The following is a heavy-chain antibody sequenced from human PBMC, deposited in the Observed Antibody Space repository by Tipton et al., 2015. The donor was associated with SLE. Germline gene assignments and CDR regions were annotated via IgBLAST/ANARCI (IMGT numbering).Heavy chain of an antibody. J-gene: IGHJ4*02. CDR3: ARRAEYCSVGSCYAGFDY. Sequence: LRLSCAVYGGSFSGYYWSWIRQPPGKGLEWIGSIYYSGTTHYNPSLKSRVTIAVDTSKNQFSLRLSSVTAADTAVCYCARRAEYCSVGSCYAGFDYWGQGTRVTVSA. V-gene: IGHV4-34*01. D-gene: IGHD2-15*01. CDR2: IYYSGTT. CDR1: GGSFSGYY.